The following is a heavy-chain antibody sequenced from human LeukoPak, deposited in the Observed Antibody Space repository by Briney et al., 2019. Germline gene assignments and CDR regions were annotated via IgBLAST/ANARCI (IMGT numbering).Heavy chain of an antibody. D-gene: IGHD3-3*01. J-gene: IGHJ6*03. Sequence: ASVQVSSRASGGTFISYAISWVRQAPGQGLEWMGRIIPILGIANYSQNFQGRVTITADKSTSTAYMELSSLRSEDTAVYYCASGIFGVAATLYYYYYMDVWGKGTTVTVSS. V-gene: IGHV1-69*04. CDR3: ASGIFGVAATLYYYYYMDV. CDR1: GGTFISYA. CDR2: IIPILGIA.